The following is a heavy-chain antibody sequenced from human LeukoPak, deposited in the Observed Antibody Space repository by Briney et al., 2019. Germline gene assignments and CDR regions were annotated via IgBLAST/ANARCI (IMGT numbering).Heavy chain of an antibody. V-gene: IGHV1-18*04. J-gene: IGHJ4*02. Sequence: GASVKVSCKASGYTFTGYYMHWVRQAPGQGLEWMGWISAYNGNTNYAQKLQGRVTMTTDTSTSTAYMELRSLRSDDTAVYYCARGQYYDFWSGYRYWGQGTLVTVSS. CDR1: GYTFTGYY. CDR2: ISAYNGNT. D-gene: IGHD3-3*01. CDR3: ARGQYYDFWSGYRY.